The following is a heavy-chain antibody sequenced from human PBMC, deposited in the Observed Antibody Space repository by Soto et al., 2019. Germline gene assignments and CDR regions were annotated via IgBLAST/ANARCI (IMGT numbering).Heavy chain of an antibody. D-gene: IGHD1-1*01. J-gene: IGHJ3*02. CDR2: IYYSGST. Sequence: SETLSLTRTVSGGSISSYYWSWIRQPPGKGLEWIGYIYYSGSTNYNPSLKSRVTISVDTSKNQFSLKLSSVTAADTAVYYCARDLPGTTARRAFDIWGQGTMVTVSS. CDR3: ARDLPGTTARRAFDI. CDR1: GGSISSYY. V-gene: IGHV4-59*01.